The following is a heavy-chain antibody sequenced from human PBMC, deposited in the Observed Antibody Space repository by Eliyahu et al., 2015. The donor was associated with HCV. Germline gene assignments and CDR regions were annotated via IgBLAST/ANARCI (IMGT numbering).Heavy chain of an antibody. V-gene: IGHV3-9*01. CDR2: ISHSSLNI. J-gene: IGHJ4*02. D-gene: IGHD3-3*01. Sequence: EVQLVESGGALVQPGRSLRLSCAASGFIFDDYPMHWVRQAPGKGLGWVSGISHSSLNIVYADSVKGRFTISRDNAQNSLYLQMDALRPEDTALYYCAKDVSPNFWNIFDSWGQGTLVTVSS. CDR1: GFIFDDYP. CDR3: AKDVSPNFWNIFDS.